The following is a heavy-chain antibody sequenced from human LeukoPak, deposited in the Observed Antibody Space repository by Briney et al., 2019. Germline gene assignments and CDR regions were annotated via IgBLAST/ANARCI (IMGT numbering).Heavy chain of an antibody. V-gene: IGHV3-21*01. CDR2: ISSSSSYI. CDR1: GFTFSSYS. Sequence: PGGSLRLSCTASGFTFSSYSMNWVRQAPGKGLEWVSSISSSSSYIYYADSVKGRFTISRDNAKNSLYLQMNSLGAEDTAVYYCARDTAYCGGDCRSDYWGQGTLVTVSS. CDR3: ARDTAYCGGDCRSDY. D-gene: IGHD2-21*02. J-gene: IGHJ4*02.